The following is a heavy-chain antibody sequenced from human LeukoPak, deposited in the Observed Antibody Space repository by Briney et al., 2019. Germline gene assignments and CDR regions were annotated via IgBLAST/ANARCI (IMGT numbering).Heavy chain of an antibody. V-gene: IGHV4-39*07. CDR1: GGSISSGGYY. Sequence: SETLSLTCTVSGGSISSGGYYWSWIRQPPGKGLEWIGEINHSGSTNYNPSLKSRVTISVDTSKNQFSLKLSSVTAADTAVYYCARGSSRGSGRSYYYYYYGMDVWGQGTTVTVSS. CDR3: ARGSSRGSGRSYYYYYYGMDV. CDR2: INHSGST. D-gene: IGHD3-10*01. J-gene: IGHJ6*02.